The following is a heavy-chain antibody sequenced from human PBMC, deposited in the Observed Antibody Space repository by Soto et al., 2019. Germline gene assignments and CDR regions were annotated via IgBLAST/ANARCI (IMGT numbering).Heavy chain of an antibody. CDR1: GYTFTSYA. Sequence: VASVKVSCKASGYTFTSYAMHWVRQAPGQRLEWMGWINAGNGNTKYSQKFQGRVTITRDTSASTAYMELSSLRSEDTAVYYCARDQAGPGGPVVVVAAADIWGQGTMVTVSS. J-gene: IGHJ3*02. CDR3: ARDQAGPGGPVVVVAAADI. D-gene: IGHD2-15*01. V-gene: IGHV1-3*01. CDR2: INAGNGNT.